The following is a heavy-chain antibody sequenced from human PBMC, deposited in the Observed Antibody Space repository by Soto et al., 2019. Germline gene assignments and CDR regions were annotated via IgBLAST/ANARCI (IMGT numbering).Heavy chain of an antibody. J-gene: IGHJ6*02. D-gene: IGHD2-15*01. CDR1: GFTFRTYT. CDR2: IGTSGKTI. V-gene: IGHV3-48*03. Sequence: HPGGSLRLSCISSGFTFRTYTMNWVRQAPGKGLEWVSGIGTSGKTIYYADSVRGRFTISRDNAKNSLYLQMNSLRAEDTAVYFCARDKDIQSGKFDYGLDVWGRGTTVTVSS. CDR3: ARDKDIQSGKFDYGLDV.